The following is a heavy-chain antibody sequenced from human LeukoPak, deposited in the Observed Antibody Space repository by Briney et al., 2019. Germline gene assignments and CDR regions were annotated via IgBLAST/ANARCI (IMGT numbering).Heavy chain of an antibody. V-gene: IGHV3-9*03. CDR2: ISWNSGGI. Sequence: GRSLRLSCAASGFTFDDYAMHWVRQVPGKGLEWVSGISWNSGGIAYADSVKGRFTISRDNAKNSLYLEMNSLRVEDMALYDCVKDSRSFKEVLATLGWFDSWGQGTLVTVSS. CDR1: GFTFDDYA. D-gene: IGHD2/OR15-2a*01. CDR3: VKDSRSFKEVLATLGWFDS. J-gene: IGHJ5*01.